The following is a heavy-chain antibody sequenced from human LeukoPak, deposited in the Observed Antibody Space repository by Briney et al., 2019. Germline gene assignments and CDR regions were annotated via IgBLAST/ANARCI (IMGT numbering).Heavy chain of an antibody. J-gene: IGHJ4*02. CDR1: GGSISSYY. D-gene: IGHD4-11*01. Sequence: SETLSLTCTVSGGSISSYYWGWIRQPPGKGLESIGYIYNSGSIKYNPSLKSRVTISVDTSRNQLSLKVSSVTAADTAMYYCASSTVSDAGFDYWGQGTLVTVSS. V-gene: IGHV4-59*01. CDR2: IYNSGSI. CDR3: ASSTVSDAGFDY.